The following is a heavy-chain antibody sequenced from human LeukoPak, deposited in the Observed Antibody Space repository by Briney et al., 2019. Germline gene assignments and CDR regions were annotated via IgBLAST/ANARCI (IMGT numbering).Heavy chain of an antibody. D-gene: IGHD5-24*01. V-gene: IGHV1-69*05. J-gene: IGHJ4*02. CDR2: IIPIFGTA. CDR1: GGTFSSYA. Sequence: SVKVSCKASGGTFSSYAISWVRQAPGQGLEWMGGIIPIFGTANYAQKFQGRVTITTDESTSTAYMELSSLRSEDTAVYYCARGEMAAIKMGFDYWGQGTLVTVSS. CDR3: ARGEMAAIKMGFDY.